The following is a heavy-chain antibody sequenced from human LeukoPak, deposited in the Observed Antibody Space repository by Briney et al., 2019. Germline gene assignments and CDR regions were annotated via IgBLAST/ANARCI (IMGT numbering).Heavy chain of an antibody. V-gene: IGHV1-24*01. CDR3: ATSGSTAGRYFYAMDV. D-gene: IGHD1-26*01. Sequence: GASVKVSCKVSGYTLTELSMHWVRQAPGKGLEWMGGFDPEDGETIHAQKFQGRVTMTEDTSTDTAYMELSSLKSEDTAVYYCATSGSTAGRYFYAMDVWGQGTTVTVSS. CDR2: FDPEDGET. J-gene: IGHJ6*02. CDR1: GYTLTELS.